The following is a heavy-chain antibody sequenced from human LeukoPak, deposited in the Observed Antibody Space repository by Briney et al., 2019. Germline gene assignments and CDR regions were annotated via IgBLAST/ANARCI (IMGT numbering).Heavy chain of an antibody. CDR3: TQDFSFAATSYYFDF. J-gene: IGHJ4*02. D-gene: IGHD2-15*01. CDR1: GFTFDDYS. V-gene: IGHV3-9*01. Sequence: GRSLRLSCAASGFTFDDYSMHWVRQAPGKGLEWLSGIYWNSCSIGYADSVKCRFTISRDTAKSHLYLQMNSLRADDSAFYYSTQDFSFAATSYYFDFWGRGTLVTVSS. CDR2: IYWNSCSI.